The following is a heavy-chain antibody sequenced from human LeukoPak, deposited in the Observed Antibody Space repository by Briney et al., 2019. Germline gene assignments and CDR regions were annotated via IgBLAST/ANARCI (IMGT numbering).Heavy chain of an antibody. J-gene: IGHJ6*03. V-gene: IGHV4-30-4*07. CDR3: ARAYSDFWSGYTNYYYYYMDV. Sequence: SETLSLTCAVSGGSISSGGYSWSWIRQPPGKGLEWIGYIHYSGSTYYNPSLKSRVTISVDTSKSQFSLKLSSVTAADTAVYYCARAYSDFWSGYTNYYYYYMDVWGKGTTVTVSS. CDR1: GGSISSGGYS. D-gene: IGHD3-3*01. CDR2: IHYSGST.